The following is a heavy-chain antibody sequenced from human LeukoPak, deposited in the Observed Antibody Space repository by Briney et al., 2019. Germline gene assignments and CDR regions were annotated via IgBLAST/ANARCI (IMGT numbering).Heavy chain of an antibody. CDR1: GYTFTSYG. V-gene: IGHV1-18*01. J-gene: IGHJ3*02. Sequence: ASVKVSCKASGYTFTSYGISWVRQAPGQGLEWMGWISAYNGNTNYAQKLQGRVTMTTDTSTSTAYMELRSLRSDDTAVYYCARFYCSGGSCYSAFDIWGQGTMVTASS. CDR2: ISAYNGNT. CDR3: ARFYCSGGSCYSAFDI. D-gene: IGHD2-15*01.